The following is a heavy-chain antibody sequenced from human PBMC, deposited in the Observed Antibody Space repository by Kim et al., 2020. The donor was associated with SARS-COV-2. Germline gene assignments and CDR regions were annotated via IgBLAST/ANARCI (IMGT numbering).Heavy chain of an antibody. CDR3: AREGSGSYNWLDP. Sequence: KNTQKFQGRVNITRDTSATTAYMGLSSLTSKDTAVYYCAREGSGSYNWLDPWGQGTLVTVSS. V-gene: IGHV1-3*01. J-gene: IGHJ5*02. D-gene: IGHD3-10*01.